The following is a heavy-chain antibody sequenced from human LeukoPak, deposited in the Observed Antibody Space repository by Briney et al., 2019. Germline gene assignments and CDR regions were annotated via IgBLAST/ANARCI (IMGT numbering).Heavy chain of an antibody. CDR1: RFTFSNYG. J-gene: IGHJ4*02. V-gene: IGHV3-30*03. D-gene: IGHD3-22*01. CDR3: GTVQREYYYDSSGIMGN. Sequence: GGSLRLSCAASRFTFSNYGMHWVRQAPGKGLEWVAVISYDGSKKYYADSVKGRFTISRDNSKNTLYLQMDSLRAEDTAVYYCGTVQREYYYDSSGIMGNWGQGTLVTVSS. CDR2: ISYDGSKK.